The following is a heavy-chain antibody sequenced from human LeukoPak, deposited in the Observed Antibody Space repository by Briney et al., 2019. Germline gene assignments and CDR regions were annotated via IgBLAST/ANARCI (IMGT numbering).Heavy chain of an antibody. D-gene: IGHD1-26*01. V-gene: IGHV4-38-2*02. CDR3: ARGKSRGSHIDY. J-gene: IGHJ4*02. Sequence: SETLSLTCTVSGYSISSGYYWGWIRQPPGKGLEWIGSFYDSGNTYYNPSLKSRVTISVDTSKNQFSLKVRSVTAADAAVYFCARGKSRGSHIDYWGQGTLVTVSS. CDR2: FYDSGNT. CDR1: GYSISSGYY.